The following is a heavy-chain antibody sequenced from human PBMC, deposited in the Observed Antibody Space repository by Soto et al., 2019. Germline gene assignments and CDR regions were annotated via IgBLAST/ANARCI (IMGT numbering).Heavy chain of an antibody. CDR3: ATGPYGSGSYDLDF. Sequence: HVQLVQSGAEVKKPGASVKVSCKVSGYTLTELSMHWVRQAPGKGLEWMGGFDPEDGETIYAQKFQGRVTMTEDTSTATAYLELSSLRSEDTAVYYCATGPYGSGSYDLDFWGQGTLVTVSS. CDR2: FDPEDGET. V-gene: IGHV1-24*01. CDR1: GYTLTELS. J-gene: IGHJ4*02. D-gene: IGHD3-10*01.